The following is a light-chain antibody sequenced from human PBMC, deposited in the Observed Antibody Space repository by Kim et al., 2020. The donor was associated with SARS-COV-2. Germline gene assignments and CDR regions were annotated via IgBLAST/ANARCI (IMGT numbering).Light chain of an antibody. Sequence: SSELTQDPAVSVALGQTVRITCQGDSLRSYYATWYQQKPRQAPVLVIYGRNNRPSGIPDRFSGSTSGNTASLTISGAQAKDEADFYCQSRDSGGNVVFGGGTKVTVL. V-gene: IGLV3-19*01. J-gene: IGLJ2*01. CDR1: SLRSYY. CDR3: QSRDSGGNVV. CDR2: GRN.